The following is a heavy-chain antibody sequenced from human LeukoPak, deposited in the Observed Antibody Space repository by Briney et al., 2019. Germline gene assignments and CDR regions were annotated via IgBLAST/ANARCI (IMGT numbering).Heavy chain of an antibody. J-gene: IGHJ4*02. Sequence: PSETLSLTCTVSGGSISTSNYYWGWIRQPPGKGLEWIGNIFYSGSTYYSPSLKSRVTISVDTSKNQFSLKLSSVTAADTAVYYCARGPPYYDYVWGSYRPKYYFDYWGQGTLVTVSS. CDR3: ARGPPYYDYVWGSYRPKYYFDY. D-gene: IGHD3-16*02. V-gene: IGHV4-39*07. CDR2: IFYSGST. CDR1: GGSISTSNYY.